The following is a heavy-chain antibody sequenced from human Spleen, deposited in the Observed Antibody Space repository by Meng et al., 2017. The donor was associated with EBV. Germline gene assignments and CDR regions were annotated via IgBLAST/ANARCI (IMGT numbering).Heavy chain of an antibody. Sequence: QGQLQGSGPGLVKPSGTLSLTCAVCGASVSASNWWSWVRQPPGKGLEWIGEVHHDGSTNYNASLKSRVSISVEKSKNQFSLNMTSVTAADTAVYYCARADGDANWFDPWGQGTLVTVSS. CDR3: ARADGDANWFDP. J-gene: IGHJ5*01. V-gene: IGHV4-4*02. CDR1: GASVSASNW. CDR2: VHHDGST. D-gene: IGHD4-17*01.